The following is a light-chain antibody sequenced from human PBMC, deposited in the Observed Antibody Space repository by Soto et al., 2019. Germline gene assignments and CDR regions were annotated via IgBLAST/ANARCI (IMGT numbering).Light chain of an antibody. CDR3: LQLNSYPPS. Sequence: IQLTQYPSSLSASVGDRVTITCRASQGISSYLDWYQQKPGKAPKLLIYAASTLQSGVPSRFSGSGAGTDFTLYISSLQPEDFATYFCLQLNSYPPSFGHRTKRDIK. V-gene: IGKV1-9*01. CDR1: QGISSY. J-gene: IGKJ2*03. CDR2: AAS.